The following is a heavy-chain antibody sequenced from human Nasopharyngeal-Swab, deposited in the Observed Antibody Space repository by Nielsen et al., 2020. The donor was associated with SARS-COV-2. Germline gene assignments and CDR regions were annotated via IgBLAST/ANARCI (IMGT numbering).Heavy chain of an antibody. CDR2: ISVSGDRT. J-gene: IGHJ4*02. D-gene: IGHD4-17*01. V-gene: IGHV3-23*01. CDR3: AKETSTVTKTFDY. Sequence: GESLKISCAASDFTFSSYAMSWVRQAPGKGLEWVSVISVSGDRTYYADSVKGRFIISRDNSKNTLYLQMNSLRAEDTAVYYCAKETSTVTKTFDYWGQGTLVTVSS. CDR1: DFTFSSYA.